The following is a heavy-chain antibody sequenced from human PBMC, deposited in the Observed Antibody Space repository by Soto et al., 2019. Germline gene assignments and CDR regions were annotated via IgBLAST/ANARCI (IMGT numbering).Heavy chain of an antibody. J-gene: IGHJ2*01. CDR2: INDRGSI. V-gene: IGHV4-34*01. D-gene: IGHD3-9*01. Sequence: QVPLQQWGAGPLRPLETLSLTCGVSGGSFSGSYWAWIRQSPGKGLEWIGEINDRGSINYNPSLKSRVSISVDTSKNHYSLNLRSVTAADTAVYYCARESHDILTGPPWVWYFDLWGRGTLVTVSS. CDR1: GGSFSGSY. CDR3: ARESHDILTGPPWVWYFDL.